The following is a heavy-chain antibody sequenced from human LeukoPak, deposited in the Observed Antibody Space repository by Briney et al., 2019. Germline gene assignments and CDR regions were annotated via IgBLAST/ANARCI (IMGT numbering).Heavy chain of an antibody. J-gene: IGHJ4*02. CDR3: ARDRGVRGVIDY. D-gene: IGHD3-10*01. CDR2: ISYDGSNK. V-gene: IGHV3-30-3*01. CDR1: GFTFSSYA. Sequence: GGPLRLSCAASGFTFSSYAMHWVRQAPGKGLEWVAVISYDGSNKYYADSVKGRFTISRDSSKNTLYLQMNSLRAEDTAVYYYARDRGVRGVIDYWGQGTLVTVSS.